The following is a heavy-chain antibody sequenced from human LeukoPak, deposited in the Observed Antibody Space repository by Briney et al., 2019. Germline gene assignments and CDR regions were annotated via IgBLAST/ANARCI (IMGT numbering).Heavy chain of an antibody. Sequence: GGSLRLSCAASGFTLSNHWMTWVRQVPGRGPEWVANVNRDGSETYYLDSVKGRFTISKDNAKNSLYLQMNSLRAEDTALYHCARNNGMDVWGQGTTVIISS. CDR3: ARNNGMDV. V-gene: IGHV3-7*03. CDR1: GFTLSNHW. CDR2: VNRDGSET. J-gene: IGHJ6*02.